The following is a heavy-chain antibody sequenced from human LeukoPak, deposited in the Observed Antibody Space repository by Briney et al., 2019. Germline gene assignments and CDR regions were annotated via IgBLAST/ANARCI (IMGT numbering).Heavy chain of an antibody. Sequence: PGGSLRLSCAASGFTFSSYSMNWVRQAPGKGLEWVSYISSSSSTIYYADSVKGRFTISRDNAKNSLYLQMNSLRAEDTAVYYCARDLSGTFDYWGQGTLVTVSS. V-gene: IGHV3-48*04. D-gene: IGHD3-10*01. CDR1: GFTFSSYS. J-gene: IGHJ4*02. CDR3: ARDLSGTFDY. CDR2: ISSSSSTI.